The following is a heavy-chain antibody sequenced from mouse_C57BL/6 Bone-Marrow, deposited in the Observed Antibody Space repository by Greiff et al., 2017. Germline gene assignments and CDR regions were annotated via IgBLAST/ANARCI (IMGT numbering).Heavy chain of an antibody. D-gene: IGHD2-4*01. J-gene: IGHJ4*01. CDR1: GYTFTSYD. CDR2: IYPRDGST. V-gene: IGHV1-85*01. CDR3: ARQGIYYDYDGYYAMDY. Sequence: VQLQQSGPELVKPGASVKLSCKASGYTFTSYDINWVKQRPGQGLEWIGWIYPRDGSTKYNEKFNGKATLTVDTSSSTAYMELHSLTSEDSAVYFCARQGIYYDYDGYYAMDYWGQGTSVTVSS.